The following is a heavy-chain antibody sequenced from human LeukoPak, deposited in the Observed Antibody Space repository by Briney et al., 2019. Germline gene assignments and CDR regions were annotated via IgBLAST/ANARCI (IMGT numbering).Heavy chain of an antibody. CDR2: IGTGILIT. J-gene: IGHJ4*02. Sequence: GGSLRLSCAASGFTFSSYSMNWVRQAPGKGLQWISYIGTGILITYYADSVKGRFTISRDNAKNSVYLQMNSLRAEDTAVYYCARGGTYQPLLGYWGQGTLVTVSS. V-gene: IGHV3-48*01. CDR3: ARGGTYQPLLGY. D-gene: IGHD2-2*01. CDR1: GFTFSSYS.